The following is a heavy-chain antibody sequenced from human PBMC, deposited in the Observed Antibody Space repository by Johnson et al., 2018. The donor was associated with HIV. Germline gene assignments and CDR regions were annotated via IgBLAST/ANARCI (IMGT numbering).Heavy chain of an antibody. J-gene: IGHJ3*02. Sequence: EVQLLESGGGLVQPGGSLRLSCAASGFTVSSNYMSWVRQGPGKGLEWLSVIYSGGSTYYADSVKGRFTLSRDNAKKSLYLQMNSLRVEDTAVYYCAKDSGSYYPDAFDIWGQGTMVTVSS. CDR1: GFTVSSNY. CDR3: AKDSGSYYPDAFDI. V-gene: IGHV3-66*01. CDR2: IYSGGST. D-gene: IGHD1-26*01.